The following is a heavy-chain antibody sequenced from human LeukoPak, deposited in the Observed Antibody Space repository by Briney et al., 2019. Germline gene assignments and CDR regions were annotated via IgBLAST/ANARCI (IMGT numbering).Heavy chain of an antibody. CDR1: GYTFTSYG. CDR3: ARDRYCSGGSCYSAVDY. V-gene: IGHV1-18*01. Sequence: GASVKVSCKASGYTFTSYGISWVRQGPGQGLEWMGWISAYNGNTNYAQKLQGRVTMTTDTSTSTAYMELRSLRSDDTAVYYCARDRYCSGGSCYSAVDYWGQGTLVTVSS. CDR2: ISAYNGNT. D-gene: IGHD2-15*01. J-gene: IGHJ4*02.